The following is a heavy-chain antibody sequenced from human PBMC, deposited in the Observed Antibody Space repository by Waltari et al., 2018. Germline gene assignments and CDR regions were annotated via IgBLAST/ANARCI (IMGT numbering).Heavy chain of an antibody. CDR2: INHSGST. CDR1: GGSFSGYY. J-gene: IGHJ4*02. Sequence: QVQLQKWGAGRLKPSETLSPTFAVRGGSFSGYYWSWTRQPPGKGLEWIGEINHSGSTNYNPSLKSRVTISVDTSKNQFSLKLSSVTAADTAVYYCARSTVLLWFGELLAFDYWGQGTLVTVSS. D-gene: IGHD3-10*01. CDR3: ARSTVLLWFGELLAFDY. V-gene: IGHV4-34*01.